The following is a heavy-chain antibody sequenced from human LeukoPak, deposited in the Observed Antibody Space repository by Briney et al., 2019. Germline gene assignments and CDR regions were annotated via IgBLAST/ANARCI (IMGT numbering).Heavy chain of an antibody. Sequence: GGSLRLSCAASGFTFSSYAMSWVRQAPGKGLEWVSAISGSGGSTYYADSVKGRFTISRDNSKNTLYLQMNSLRAEDTAVYYCAKRGPVVVTAMRVDAFDIWGQGTMVTVSS. V-gene: IGHV3-23*01. D-gene: IGHD2-21*02. CDR3: AKRGPVVVTAMRVDAFDI. CDR2: ISGSGGST. J-gene: IGHJ3*02. CDR1: GFTFSSYA.